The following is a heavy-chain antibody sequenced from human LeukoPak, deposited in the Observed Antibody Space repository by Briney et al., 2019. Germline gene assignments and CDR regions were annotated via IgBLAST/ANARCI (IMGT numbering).Heavy chain of an antibody. D-gene: IGHD6-13*01. Sequence: AGGSLRLSCAASGFTFSSYAMHWVRQAPGKGLEWVAVISYDGSNKYYADSVKGRFTISRDNSKNTLYLQMNSLRAEDTAVYYCARIAAAGSGFWGQGTLVTVSS. V-gene: IGHV3-30-3*01. J-gene: IGHJ4*02. CDR3: ARIAAAGSGF. CDR2: ISYDGSNK. CDR1: GFTFSSYA.